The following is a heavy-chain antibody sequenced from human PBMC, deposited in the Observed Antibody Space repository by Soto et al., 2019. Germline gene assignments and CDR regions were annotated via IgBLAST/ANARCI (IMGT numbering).Heavy chain of an antibody. J-gene: IGHJ5*02. Sequence: PGGSLRLSCAASGFTFSSYSMNWVRQAPGKGLEWVSSISSSSSYIYYADSVQGRFTVSRDNSKTTVYLQMNRLRPEDTAVYFCVRDQDSRGYSVFNLWGQGTQVTVSS. CDR1: GFTFSSYS. V-gene: IGHV3-21*01. CDR3: VRDQDSRGYSVFNL. D-gene: IGHD3-22*01. CDR2: ISSSSSYI.